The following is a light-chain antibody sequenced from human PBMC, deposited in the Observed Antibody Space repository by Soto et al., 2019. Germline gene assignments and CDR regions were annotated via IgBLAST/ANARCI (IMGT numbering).Light chain of an antibody. J-gene: IGLJ1*01. CDR2: HVS. CDR1: SSDIGAYNY. V-gene: IGLV2-11*01. CDR3: CTDAGTYKV. Sequence: QSALTQPRSVSGSPGQSVTISCTGTSSDIGAYNYVSWYQQHPDKAPKLMIYHVSKRPSGVPDRFSGSKSGNAASLTISGLQAEDEADYYCCTDAGTYKVFGTGTKLNVL.